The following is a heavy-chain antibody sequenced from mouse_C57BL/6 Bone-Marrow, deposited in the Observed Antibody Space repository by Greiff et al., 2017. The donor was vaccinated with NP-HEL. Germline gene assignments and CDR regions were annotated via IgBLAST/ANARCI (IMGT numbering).Heavy chain of an antibody. CDR1: GYTFTSYW. CDR2: IHPNSGST. Sequence: QVQLQQSGAELVKPGASVKLSCKASGYTFTSYWMHWVKQRPGQGLEWIGMIHPNSGSTNYNEKFKSKATLTVDKSSSTAYMQLSSLTSEDSAVYYCAREDGNYWCAYWGQGTLVTVSA. D-gene: IGHD2-1*01. J-gene: IGHJ3*01. V-gene: IGHV1-64*01. CDR3: AREDGNYWCAY.